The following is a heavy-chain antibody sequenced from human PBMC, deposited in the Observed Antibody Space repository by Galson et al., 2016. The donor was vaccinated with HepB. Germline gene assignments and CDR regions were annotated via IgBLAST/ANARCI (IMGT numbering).Heavy chain of an antibody. D-gene: IGHD1-14*01. CDR1: ENTFITSY. CDR3: ATGVKGTTWVGVVDY. V-gene: IGHV1-46*01. CDR2: SNPSDFST. Sequence: SVKVSCKASENTFITSYIHWVRQAPGQGLEWMGLSNPSDFSTDYAESFHGRITVTRDASTSTAYMELSSLRSEDTAVYYCATGVKGTTWVGVVDYWGQGTLATVSS. J-gene: IGHJ4*02.